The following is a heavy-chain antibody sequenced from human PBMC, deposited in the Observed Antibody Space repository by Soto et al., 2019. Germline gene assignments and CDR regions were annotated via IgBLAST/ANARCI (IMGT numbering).Heavy chain of an antibody. Sequence: GASVKVSCKASGYTFTSYGISWVRQAPGQGLEWMGWISAYNGNTNYAQKLQGRVTMTTDTSTSTAYMELRSLRSDDTAVYYCARWDSYGSYAGWSWFDPWGQGTLVTVSS. CDR1: GYTFTSYG. D-gene: IGHD5-18*01. J-gene: IGHJ5*02. V-gene: IGHV1-18*01. CDR3: ARWDSYGSYAGWSWFDP. CDR2: ISAYNGNT.